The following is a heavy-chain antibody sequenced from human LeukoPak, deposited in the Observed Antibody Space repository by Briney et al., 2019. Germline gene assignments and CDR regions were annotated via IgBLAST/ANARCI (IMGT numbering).Heavy chain of an antibody. Sequence: PGGSLRLSCVVSGFPFSSYSMTWVRQAPGKGLEWVANIKPDGTSKFYVDSVKGRFTISRDNALNSLYLQMNSLRAEDTAIYYCARSIPYGTTWYGRSDYWGQGTLVTVSS. CDR3: ARSIPYGTTWYGRSDY. D-gene: IGHD6-13*01. CDR1: GFPFSSYS. CDR2: IKPDGTSK. V-gene: IGHV3-7*03. J-gene: IGHJ4*02.